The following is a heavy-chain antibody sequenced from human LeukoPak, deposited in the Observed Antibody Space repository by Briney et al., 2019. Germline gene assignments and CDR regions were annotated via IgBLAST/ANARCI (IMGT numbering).Heavy chain of an antibody. CDR1: GFTFSSYA. Sequence: PGGSLRLSCAASGFTFSSYAMSWVRQAPGKGLEWVSAISGSGGSTYYADSVKGRFTISRDNSKNTLYLQMNSLRAEDTAVYYCVKDYDFWSGYYVDAFDIWGQGTMVTVSS. CDR2: ISGSGGST. D-gene: IGHD3-3*01. J-gene: IGHJ3*02. CDR3: VKDYDFWSGYYVDAFDI. V-gene: IGHV3-23*01.